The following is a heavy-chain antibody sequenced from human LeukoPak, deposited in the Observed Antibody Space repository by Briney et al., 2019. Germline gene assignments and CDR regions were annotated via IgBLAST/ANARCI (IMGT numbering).Heavy chain of an antibody. D-gene: IGHD5-18*01. Sequence: SVKVSCKASGGTFSSYAISWVRQAPGQGLEWMGGIIPILGTANYAQKFQGRVTITADESTSTAYMELSSLRSEDTAVYYCARLPSYGHRRGFDYWGQGTLVTVSS. V-gene: IGHV1-69*13. J-gene: IGHJ4*02. CDR2: IIPILGTA. CDR1: GGTFSSYA. CDR3: ARLPSYGHRRGFDY.